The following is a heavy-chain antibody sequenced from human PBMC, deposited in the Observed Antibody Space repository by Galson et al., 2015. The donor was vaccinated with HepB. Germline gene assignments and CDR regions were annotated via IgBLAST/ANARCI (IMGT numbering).Heavy chain of an antibody. V-gene: IGHV3-20*04. CDR1: GFTFDDYG. D-gene: IGHD7-27*01. CDR2: INWNGGST. Sequence: SLRLSCAASGFTFDDYGMSWVRQAPGKGLEWVSGINWNGGSTGYADSVKGRFTISRDNAKNSLYLQMNSLRAEDTALYYCARHLNNWGSEAFDIWGQGTMVTVSS. CDR3: ARHLNNWGSEAFDI. J-gene: IGHJ3*02.